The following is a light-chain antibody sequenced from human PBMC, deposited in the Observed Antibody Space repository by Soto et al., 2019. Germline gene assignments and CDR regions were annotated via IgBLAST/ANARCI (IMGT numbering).Light chain of an antibody. CDR3: CSYAGSPLVV. CDR1: SSAVGSYNL. J-gene: IGLJ2*01. CDR2: EGS. V-gene: IGLV2-23*01. Sequence: QSALTQPASVSGSPGQSITISCTGTSSAVGSYNLVSWYQQHPGKAPKLMIYEGSKRPSGVSNRFSGSKSGNTASLTISGLQAEDETDYYCCSYAGSPLVVFGGGTKVTVL.